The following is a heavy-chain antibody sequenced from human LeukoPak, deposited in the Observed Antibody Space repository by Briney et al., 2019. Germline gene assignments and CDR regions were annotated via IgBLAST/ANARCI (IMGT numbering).Heavy chain of an antibody. Sequence: GGSLRLSCAASGLTFSSYWMHWVRKAPGKGLVWVSRINSDGSSTSYADSVKGRFTISRDNAKNTLYLQMNSLRAEDTAVYYCARDRDAIYYDSSGVFDYWGQGTLVTVSS. CDR2: INSDGSST. J-gene: IGHJ4*02. D-gene: IGHD3-22*01. CDR3: ARDRDAIYYDSSGVFDY. CDR1: GLTFSSYW. V-gene: IGHV3-74*01.